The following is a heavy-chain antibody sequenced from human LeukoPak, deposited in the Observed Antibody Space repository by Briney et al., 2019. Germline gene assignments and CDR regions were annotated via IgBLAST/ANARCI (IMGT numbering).Heavy chain of an antibody. J-gene: IGHJ4*02. CDR2: INQDGSDK. CDR3: ARSLWPEDY. D-gene: IGHD2-21*01. V-gene: IGHV3-7*01. Sequence: GGSLRLSCAASGFTFSNYWMSWVRQAPGKGLEWVANINQDGSDKKYVDSVKGRFTISRDNAKNSHYLQMNSLRVEDTAVYYCARSLWPEDYWGQGTLVTVPS. CDR1: GFTFSNYW.